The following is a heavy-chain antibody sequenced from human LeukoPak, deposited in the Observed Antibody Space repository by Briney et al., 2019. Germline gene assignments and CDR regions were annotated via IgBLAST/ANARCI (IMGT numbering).Heavy chain of an antibody. CDR3: AKNRGYCGGGSCYGDY. CDR2: ISGDGGST. D-gene: IGHD2-15*01. Sequence: GGSLRLSCAASGFTFSNYAMSWVRQAPGKGLEWVSSISGDGGSTYYADSVKGRFTISRDNSKNTVYLQMNSLRAEDTAIYYCAKNRGYCGGGSCYGDYWGQGTLVTVSS. J-gene: IGHJ4*02. V-gene: IGHV3-23*01. CDR1: GFTFSNYA.